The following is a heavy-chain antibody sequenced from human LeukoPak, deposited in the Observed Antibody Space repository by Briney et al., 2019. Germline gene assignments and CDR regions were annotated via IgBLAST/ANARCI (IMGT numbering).Heavy chain of an antibody. Sequence: GGSLRLSCAASGFTVSAKYMSWVRQGPGKGLDWISSIYSDGGTNYADSVKGRFAIYRDNSKNTLYLQMNSLRPEDTAVYYCARDGGFGGPGGDNWFDSWGQGALVTVSS. J-gene: IGHJ5*01. D-gene: IGHD3-16*01. V-gene: IGHV3-66*02. CDR3: ARDGGFGGPGGDNWFDS. CDR2: IYSDGGT. CDR1: GFTVSAKY.